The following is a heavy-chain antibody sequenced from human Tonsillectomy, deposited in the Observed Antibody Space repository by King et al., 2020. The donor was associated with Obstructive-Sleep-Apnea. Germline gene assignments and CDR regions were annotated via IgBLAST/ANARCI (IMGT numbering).Heavy chain of an antibody. CDR2: IRSKANSYAT. Sequence: VQLVESGGGLVQPGGSLKLSCAASGFTFSGSAMHWVRQASGKGLEWVGRIRSKANSYATAYAASVKGRFTLSRDDSKNTAYLQMNSLKTEDTAVYYCTSDPEGNWFDPWGQGTLVTVSS. V-gene: IGHV3-73*02. J-gene: IGHJ5*02. CDR1: GFTFSGSA. CDR3: TSDPEGNWFDP.